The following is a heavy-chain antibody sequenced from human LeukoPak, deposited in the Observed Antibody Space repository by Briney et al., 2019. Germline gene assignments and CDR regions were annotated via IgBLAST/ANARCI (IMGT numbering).Heavy chain of an antibody. CDR3: ARDSPTTYPGYTSGTIYYYYYMDV. J-gene: IGHJ6*03. CDR2: IYASGSA. CDR1: GVSISSYY. Sequence: SETLSLTCTVSGVSISSYYWSWIRQPPGKGLEWVGRIYASGSAECSPSLRGRVTISLDTSKNQFSLTLSSVTAADTAIYYCARDSPTTYPGYTSGTIYYYYYMDVWGKGTTVTISS. D-gene: IGHD3-10*01. V-gene: IGHV4-4*08.